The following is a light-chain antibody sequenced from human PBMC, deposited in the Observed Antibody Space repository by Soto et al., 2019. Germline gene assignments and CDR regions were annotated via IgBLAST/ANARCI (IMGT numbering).Light chain of an antibody. CDR3: KRYIAWPPIT. J-gene: IGKJ5*01. Sequence: EIVMTQSPATLSVSPGEGVTLSCRASQTVPSRIAWYQQKPGQAPSLLIYGASTRATGVPDRFSGTGSGAEFSLTILSVQSVDDVVYYCKRYIAWPPITFGKGTRLEIK. V-gene: IGKV3-15*01. CDR2: GAS. CDR1: QTVPSR.